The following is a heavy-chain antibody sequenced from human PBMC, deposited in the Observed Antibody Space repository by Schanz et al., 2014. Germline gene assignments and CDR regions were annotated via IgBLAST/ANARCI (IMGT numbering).Heavy chain of an antibody. D-gene: IGHD3-22*01. Sequence: VQLVESGGGLVQPGGSVRLSCGASGFSFSTHWMAWVRQAPGKGLEWVANIGDDGADKYYLDSVRGRFTISRDNTKNFLHLEMNNLRAEDTAVYYCAKDGRLPYYGTGSDFDYWGQGTLVAVSS. V-gene: IGHV3-7*04. CDR3: AKDGRLPYYGTGSDFDY. CDR2: IGDDGADK. J-gene: IGHJ4*02. CDR1: GFSFSTHW.